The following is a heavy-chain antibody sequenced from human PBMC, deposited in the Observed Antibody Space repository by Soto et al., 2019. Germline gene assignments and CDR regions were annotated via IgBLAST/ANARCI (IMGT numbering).Heavy chain of an antibody. J-gene: IGHJ4*02. CDR2: ISAYNGNT. V-gene: IGHV1-18*01. Sequence: APVKVSCKASGYTFTSYGISWVRQAPGQGLEWMGWISAYNGNTNYAQKLQGRVTMTTDTSTSTAYMELRSLRSDDTAVYYCASEVTTKPQEVYFDYWGQGNMVTVS. D-gene: IGHD4-4*01. CDR3: ASEVTTKPQEVYFDY. CDR1: GYTFTSYG.